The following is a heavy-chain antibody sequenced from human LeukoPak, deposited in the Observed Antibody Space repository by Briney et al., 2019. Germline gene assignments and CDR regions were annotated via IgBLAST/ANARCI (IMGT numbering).Heavy chain of an antibody. J-gene: IGHJ4*02. CDR2: ISSSGSTI. CDR3: ASGVKAAMVKFDY. V-gene: IGHV3-11*01. D-gene: IGHD5-18*01. CDR1: GFTFSDYY. Sequence: GGSLRLSCAAPGFTFSDYYMSWIRQAPGKGLEWVSYISSSGSTIYYADSVKGRFTISRDNAKNSLYLQMNSLRAEDTAVYYCASGVKAAMVKFDYWGQGTLVTVSS.